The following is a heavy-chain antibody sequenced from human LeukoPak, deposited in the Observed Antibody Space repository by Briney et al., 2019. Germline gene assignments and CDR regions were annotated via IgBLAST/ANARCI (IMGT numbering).Heavy chain of an antibody. D-gene: IGHD3-10*01. Sequence: GGSLRLSCAASGFTFSTYAVNWVRQAPGKGLEWVSTISGSGDSTYYADSVKGRFTISRDNSKNTLYLQMNSLRAEDTAVYYCAKNFGSGSYYAKVDYWGQGTLVTVSS. V-gene: IGHV3-23*01. J-gene: IGHJ4*02. CDR3: AKNFGSGSYYAKVDY. CDR2: ISGSGDST. CDR1: GFTFSTYA.